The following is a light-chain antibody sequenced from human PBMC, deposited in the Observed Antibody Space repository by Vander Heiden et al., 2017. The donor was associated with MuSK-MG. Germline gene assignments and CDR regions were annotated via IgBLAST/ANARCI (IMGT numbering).Light chain of an antibody. CDR3: QQDNTLYT. CDR1: QSVSSN. J-gene: IGKJ2*01. V-gene: IGKV3-15*01. Sequence: EIVMTQSPATLSVSPGERATLSCRASQSVSSNLAWYQQKPGQAPRLLIYGASNRATGIPDRFSGSGSGTEFTLTISRRQSEDFAVYYWQQDNTLYTFGQGTKLDIK. CDR2: GAS.